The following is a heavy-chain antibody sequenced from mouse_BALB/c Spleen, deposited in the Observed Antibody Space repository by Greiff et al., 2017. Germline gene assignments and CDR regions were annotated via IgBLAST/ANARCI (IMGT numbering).Heavy chain of an antibody. V-gene: IGHV5-6-5*01. J-gene: IGHJ2*01. CDR2: ISSGGST. CDR3: ASRSLYYGSDFDY. D-gene: IGHD1-1*01. CDR1: GFTFSSYA. Sequence: DVMLVESGGGLVKPGGSLKLSCAASGFTFSSYAMSWVRQTPEKRLEWVASISSGGSTYYPDSVKGRFTISRDNARNILYLQMSSLRSEDTAMYYCASRSLYYGSDFDYWGQGTTLTVSS.